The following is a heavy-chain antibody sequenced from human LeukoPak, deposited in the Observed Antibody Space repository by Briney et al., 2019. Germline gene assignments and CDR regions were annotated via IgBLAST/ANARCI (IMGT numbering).Heavy chain of an antibody. CDR3: AHKERQLWLYNWFDP. J-gene: IGHJ5*02. V-gene: IGHV2-5*01. CDR1: GFSLSTSGVG. D-gene: IGHD5-18*01. Sequence: SGPTLVKPTQTLTLTCTFSGFSLSTSGVGVGWIRQPPGKALEWLALIYWNDDKRYSPSLKSRLTITKDTSKNQVVLTMTNMDPVDTATYYCAHKERQLWLYNWFDPWGQGTLVTVSS. CDR2: IYWNDDK.